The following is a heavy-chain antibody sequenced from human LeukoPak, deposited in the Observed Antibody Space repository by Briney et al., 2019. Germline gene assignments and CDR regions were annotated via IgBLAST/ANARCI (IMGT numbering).Heavy chain of an antibody. D-gene: IGHD2-2*02. CDR2: FDPEDGET. V-gene: IGHV1-24*01. Sequence: ASVKVSCKVSGYTLTELSMHWVRQAPGKGLAWMGGFDPEDGETIYAQKFQGRVTMTEDTSTDTAYMELSSLRSEDTAVYYCATSHFCSSTSCYNHYYYYGMDVWGKGTTVTVSS. CDR3: ATSHFCSSTSCYNHYYYYGMDV. CDR1: GYTLTELS. J-gene: IGHJ6*04.